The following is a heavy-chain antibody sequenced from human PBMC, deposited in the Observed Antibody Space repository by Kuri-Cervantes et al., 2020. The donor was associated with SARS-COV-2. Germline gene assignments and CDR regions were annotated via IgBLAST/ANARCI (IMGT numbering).Heavy chain of an antibody. Sequence: ASVKVSCRASGYTFTSYYMHWVRQAPGQGLEWMGIINPSGGSTSYAQKFQGRVTITRDTSTSTVYMELSSLRSEDTAVYYCARAELTGIDYWGQGTLVTVSS. V-gene: IGHV1-46*01. CDR1: GYTFTSYY. J-gene: IGHJ4*02. CDR3: ARAELTGIDY. D-gene: IGHD7-27*01. CDR2: INPSGGST.